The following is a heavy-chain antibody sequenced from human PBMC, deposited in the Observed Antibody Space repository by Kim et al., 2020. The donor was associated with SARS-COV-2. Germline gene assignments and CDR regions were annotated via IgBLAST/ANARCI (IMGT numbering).Heavy chain of an antibody. Sequence: SETLSLTCTVSGGSISSYYWSWIRQPPGKGLEWIGYIYYSGSTNYNPSLKSRVTVSVDTPKNQFSLKLSSVTAADTPVYYCASLRRVYDILTGYYQACDIWGQGTMVSVSS. CDR2: IYYSGST. J-gene: IGHJ3*02. D-gene: IGHD3-9*01. CDR3: ASLRRVYDILTGYYQACDI. CDR1: GGSISSYY. V-gene: IGHV4-59*13.